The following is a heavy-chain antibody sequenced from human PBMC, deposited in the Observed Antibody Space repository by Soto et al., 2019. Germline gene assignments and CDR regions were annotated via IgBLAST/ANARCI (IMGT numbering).Heavy chain of an antibody. J-gene: IGHJ6*02. CDR3: ARGRAYYYGSGSPPYYYYGMDV. D-gene: IGHD3-10*01. CDR2: ISAYNGNT. Sequence: QVQLVQSGAEVKKPGASVKVSCKASGYTFTSYGISWVRQAPGQGLEWMGWISAYNGNTNYAQKLQGRVTMTTDTSPSTAYMELRSRKSDDTAVYYCARGRAYYYGSGSPPYYYYGMDVWGQGTTVTVSS. V-gene: IGHV1-18*01. CDR1: GYTFTSYG.